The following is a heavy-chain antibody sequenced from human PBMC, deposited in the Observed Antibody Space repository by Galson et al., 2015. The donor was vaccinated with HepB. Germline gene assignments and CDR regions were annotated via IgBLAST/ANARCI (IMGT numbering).Heavy chain of an antibody. D-gene: IGHD6-19*01. CDR3: AIQWLAHEPPLDY. CDR2: IIPILGIA. CDR1: GGTFSSYT. V-gene: IGHV1-69*02. Sequence: VKVSCKASGGTFSSYTISWVRQAPGQGLEWMGRIIPILGIANYAQKFQGRVTITADKSTSTAYMELSSLRSEDTAVYYCAIQWLAHEPPLDYWGQGTLVTVSS. J-gene: IGHJ4*02.